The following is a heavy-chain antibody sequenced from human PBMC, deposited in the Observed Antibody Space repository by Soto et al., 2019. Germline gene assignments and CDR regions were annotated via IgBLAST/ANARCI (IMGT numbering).Heavy chain of an antibody. V-gene: IGHV1-8*01. CDR1: GYTFTSYD. D-gene: IGHD3-3*01. CDR3: ARAPFVATSFGVVITPPYYYYYYGMDV. CDR2: MNPNSGNT. Sequence: ASVKVSCKASGYTFTSYDINWVRQATGQGLEWMGWMNPNSGNTGYAQKFQGRVTMTRNTSISTAYMELSSLRSEDTAVYYCARAPFVATSFGVVITPPYYYYYYGMDVWGQGTTVTVSS. J-gene: IGHJ6*02.